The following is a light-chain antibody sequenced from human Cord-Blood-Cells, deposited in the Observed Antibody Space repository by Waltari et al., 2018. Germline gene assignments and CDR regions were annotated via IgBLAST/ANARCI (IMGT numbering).Light chain of an antibody. J-gene: IGKJ3*01. Sequence: DIVMTQSPDSLAVSLGERATINCKSSQSVLYSYNHKNYLAWYQQKPGQPPKLLIYWASTRESGVPDRFSGSGSGTDFTLTISSLQAEDVAVYYCQQYYSTPFTFGPGTKVDIK. CDR1: QSVLYSYNHKNY. V-gene: IGKV4-1*01. CDR3: QQYYSTPFT. CDR2: WAS.